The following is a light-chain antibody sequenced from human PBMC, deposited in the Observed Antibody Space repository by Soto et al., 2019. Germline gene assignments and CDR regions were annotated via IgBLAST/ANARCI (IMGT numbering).Light chain of an antibody. J-gene: IGKJ4*01. CDR1: QSVSSY. V-gene: IGKV3-11*01. CDR2: DAS. CDR3: QQRSNLLT. Sequence: IVLAQSPATLSLSPGERATLSCRASQSVSSYLAWYQQKPGQAPRLLIYDASNRATGIPARLSGSGSGTDFTLTIRSLEPEDFAVYYCQQRSNLLTFGGGTKVDIK.